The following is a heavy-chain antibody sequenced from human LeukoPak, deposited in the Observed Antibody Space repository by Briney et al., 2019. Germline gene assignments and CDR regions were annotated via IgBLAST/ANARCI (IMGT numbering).Heavy chain of an antibody. J-gene: IGHJ5*01. CDR1: GYSFTSYC. CDR3: APYDRSGYCFDW. V-gene: IGHV5-51*01. CDR2: IYSGGSDT. D-gene: IGHD3-22*01. Sequence: GEPLKISCKSSGYSFTSYCIGWLRQMPAKELEWLISIYSGGSDTCYRPSFQGQVTISADRSISTAYLQWSSLKASDTAMYYCAPYDRSGYCFDWWDRGLVVAVSS.